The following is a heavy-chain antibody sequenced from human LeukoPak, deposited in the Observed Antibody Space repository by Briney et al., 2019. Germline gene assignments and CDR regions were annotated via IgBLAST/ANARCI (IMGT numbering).Heavy chain of an antibody. CDR1: GGSISSYY. CDR3: ARRITIFGVFDY. Sequence: SETLSLTCTVSGGSISSYYWSWIRQPPGKGLEWIGYIYYSGSTNYNPSLKSRVTISVDTSKNQFSLKLSSVTAADTAVYYCARRITIFGVFDYWGQGTLVTVSS. V-gene: IGHV4-59*01. D-gene: IGHD3-3*01. CDR2: IYYSGST. J-gene: IGHJ4*02.